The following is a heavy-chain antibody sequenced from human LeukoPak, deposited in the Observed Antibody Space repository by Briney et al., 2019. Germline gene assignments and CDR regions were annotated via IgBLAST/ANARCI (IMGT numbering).Heavy chain of an antibody. D-gene: IGHD2-21*01. CDR2: ISSDVTKK. J-gene: IGHJ4*02. CDR1: GFTFSDYG. V-gene: IGHV3-30*03. Sequence: PGGSLRLSCAVSGFTFSDYGMHWVRQAPGKGLEWVAGISSDVTKKYYGDSVKGRFTISRDNSKNTLYLQMNSVSAEDTAVYFCARGRDPIWVHPPFYCWGQGTLVTVSA. CDR3: ARGRDPIWVHPPFYC.